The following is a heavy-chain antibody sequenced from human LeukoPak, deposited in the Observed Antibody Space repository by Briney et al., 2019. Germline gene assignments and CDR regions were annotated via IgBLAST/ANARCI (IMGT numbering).Heavy chain of an antibody. J-gene: IGHJ4*02. Sequence: GGSLKLSCATSGFTFSGSVMQWVRQASGKGLEWVGRIRSKANSYATAYGASMKGRFTISRDDSKNTAYLQMKTEDTAVYYCTRPDDYGDYWGQGTLVTVSS. V-gene: IGHV3-73*01. CDR2: IRSKANSYAT. CDR3: TRPDDYGDY. CDR1: GFTFSGSV.